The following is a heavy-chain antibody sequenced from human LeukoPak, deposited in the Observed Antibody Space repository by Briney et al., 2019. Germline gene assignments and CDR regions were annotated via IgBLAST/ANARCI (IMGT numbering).Heavy chain of an antibody. D-gene: IGHD5-12*01. Sequence: AGESLKISCKGSGYSFTSYWIGWVRQMPGKGLEWMGIIYPGDSDTRYSPSFQGQVTISADKSISTAYLQWSSLKASDTAIYYCARTQRVWLRSTILYFDYWGQGTLVTVSS. CDR1: GYSFTSYW. V-gene: IGHV5-51*01. CDR3: ARTQRVWLRSTILYFDY. CDR2: IYPGDSDT. J-gene: IGHJ4*02.